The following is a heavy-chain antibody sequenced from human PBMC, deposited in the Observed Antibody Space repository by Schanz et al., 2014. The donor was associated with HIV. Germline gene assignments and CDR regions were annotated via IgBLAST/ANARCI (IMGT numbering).Heavy chain of an antibody. J-gene: IGHJ6*02. V-gene: IGHV3-23*01. CDR1: GFPFSNFA. CDR2: ISGSGGST. Sequence: EEHLLESGGDLIQPGGSLRLSCVASGFPFSNFAMSWVRQAPGKGLEWVSAISGSGGSTYYADSVKGRFTISRDNSKNTMYLKMNSLRVDDTAVYYCAKDRNYYDNRYLGKGNYYYYYGMDVWGQGTTVTVSS. CDR3: AKDRNYYDNRYLGKGNYYYYYGMDV. D-gene: IGHD3-22*01.